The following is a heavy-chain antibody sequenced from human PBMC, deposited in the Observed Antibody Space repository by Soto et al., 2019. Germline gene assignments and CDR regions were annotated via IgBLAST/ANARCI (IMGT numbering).Heavy chain of an antibody. J-gene: IGHJ6*02. CDR2: IYYSGST. V-gene: IGHV4-31*03. CDR1: GGSISSGGYY. D-gene: IGHD3-10*01. Sequence: SETLSLTCTVSGGSISSGGYYWRWIRQHPGKGLEWIGYIYYSGSTYYNPSLKSRVTISVDTSKNQFSLKLSSVTAADTAVYYCARDRFGPKVRYGVDVWGQGTTVTVSS. CDR3: ARDRFGPKVRYGVDV.